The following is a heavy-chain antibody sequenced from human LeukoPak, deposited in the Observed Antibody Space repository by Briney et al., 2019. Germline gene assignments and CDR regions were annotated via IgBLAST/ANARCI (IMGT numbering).Heavy chain of an antibody. CDR3: ARGIVVQPSANWFDP. J-gene: IGHJ5*02. D-gene: IGHD2-2*01. CDR1: GFTFSSYG. Sequence: PGRSLRLSCAASGFTFSSYGMHWVRQAPGKGLEWVAVISYDGSNKYYADSVKGRFTISRDNSKNTLYLQMNSLRAEDTAVYYCARGIVVQPSANWFDPWGQGTPVTVSS. CDR2: ISYDGSNK. V-gene: IGHV3-30*03.